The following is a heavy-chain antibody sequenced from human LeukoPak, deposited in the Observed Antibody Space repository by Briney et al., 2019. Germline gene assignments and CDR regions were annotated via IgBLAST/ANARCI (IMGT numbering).Heavy chain of an antibody. CDR2: ISGSGGST. V-gene: IGHV3-23*01. J-gene: IGHJ3*02. Sequence: GGTLRLSCAASGFTFNSYGMSWVRQAPRKGLEWVSVISGSGGSTYYADSVKGRFTISRDNSRNTLYLQMNSLRAEDTAVYYCARATTWGLWAFDIWGQGTMVTVSS. CDR1: GFTFNSYG. CDR3: ARATTWGLWAFDI. D-gene: IGHD2-21*01.